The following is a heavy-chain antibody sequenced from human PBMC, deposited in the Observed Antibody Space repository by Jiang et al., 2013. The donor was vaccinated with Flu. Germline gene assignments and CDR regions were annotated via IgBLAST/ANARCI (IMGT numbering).Heavy chain of an antibody. CDR1: GDSVSSNSAA. V-gene: IGHV6-1*01. D-gene: IGHD4-17*01. Sequence: GDSVSSNSAAWNWIRQSPSRGLEWLGRTYYRSKWYNDYAVSVKSRITINPDTSKNQFSLQLNSVTPEDTAVYYCARAKGPTTVTTPKTYYYYGMDVWGQGTTVTVSS. CDR3: ARAKGPTTVTTPKTYYYYGMDV. CDR2: TYYRSKWYN. J-gene: IGHJ6*02.